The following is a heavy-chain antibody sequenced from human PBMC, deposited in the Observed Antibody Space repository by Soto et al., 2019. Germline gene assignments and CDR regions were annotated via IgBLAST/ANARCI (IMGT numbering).Heavy chain of an antibody. CDR2: IYHSGST. D-gene: IGHD6-13*01. J-gene: IGHJ4*02. Sequence: SDTLSLTCAVSGGSISSGGYSWSWIRQPPGKGLEWIGYIYHSGSTYYNPSLKSRVTISVDRSKNQFSLKLSSVTAADTAVYYCARGPGYSSSWYSFDYWGQGTLVTVSS. CDR3: ARGPGYSSSWYSFDY. CDR1: GGSISSGGYS. V-gene: IGHV4-30-2*01.